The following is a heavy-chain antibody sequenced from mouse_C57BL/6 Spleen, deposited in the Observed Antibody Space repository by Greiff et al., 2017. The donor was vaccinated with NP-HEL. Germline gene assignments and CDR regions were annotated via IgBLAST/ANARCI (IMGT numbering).Heavy chain of an antibody. CDR3: ARFSYGNYYAMDY. J-gene: IGHJ4*01. V-gene: IGHV2-2*01. Sequence: VQLQQSGPGLVQPSQSLSITCTVSGFSLTSYGVYWVRQSPGKGLEWLGVIWSGGSTDYNAAFISRLSISKDNSKSQVFFKMNSLQADDTAIYYCARFSYGNYYAMDYWGQGTSVTVSS. CDR2: IWSGGST. CDR1: GFSLTSYG. D-gene: IGHD2-1*01.